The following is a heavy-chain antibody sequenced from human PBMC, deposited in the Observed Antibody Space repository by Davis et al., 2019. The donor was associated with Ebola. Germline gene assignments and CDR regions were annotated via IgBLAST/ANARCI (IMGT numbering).Heavy chain of an antibody. V-gene: IGHV3-30*18. Sequence: GGSLRLSCAASGFTFSSYGMHWVRQAPGKGLEWVAVISYDGSNKYYADSVKGRFTVSSDNSKNTLYLQMNSLRAEDTAVYYCAKDRLRATSPFDYWGQGTLVTVSS. D-gene: IGHD5-12*01. CDR2: ISYDGSNK. CDR1: GFTFSSYG. J-gene: IGHJ4*02. CDR3: AKDRLRATSPFDY.